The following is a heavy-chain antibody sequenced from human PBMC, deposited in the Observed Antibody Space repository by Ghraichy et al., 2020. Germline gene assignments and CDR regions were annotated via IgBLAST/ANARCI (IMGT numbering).Heavy chain of an antibody. D-gene: IGHD5-18*01. CDR3: ARRDTAMVGAFDI. CDR2: IYPGDSDT. CDR1: GYSFTSYW. Sequence: GESLNISCKGSGYSFTSYWIGWVRQMPGKGLEWIGIIYPGDSDTRYSPSFQGQVTISADKSISTAYLQWSSLKASDTAMYYCARRDTAMVGAFDIWGQGTMVTVSS. V-gene: IGHV5-51*01. J-gene: IGHJ3*02.